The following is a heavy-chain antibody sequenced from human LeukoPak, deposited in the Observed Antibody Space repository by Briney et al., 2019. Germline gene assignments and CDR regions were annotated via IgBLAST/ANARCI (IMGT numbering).Heavy chain of an antibody. CDR3: ARDRRYCSGGSRYSGLGY. J-gene: IGHJ4*02. CDR1: GYTFTGYY. V-gene: IGHV1-2*02. D-gene: IGHD2-15*01. Sequence: GASVKVSCKASGYTFTGYYMHWVRQAPGQGLEWMGWINPNSGGTNYAQKFQGRVTMTRDTSISTAYMELSRLRSDDTAVYYCARDRRYCSGGSRYSGLGYWGQGTLVTVSP. CDR2: INPNSGGT.